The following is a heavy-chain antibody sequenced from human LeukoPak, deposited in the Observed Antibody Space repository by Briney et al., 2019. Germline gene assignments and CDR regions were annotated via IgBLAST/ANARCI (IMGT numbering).Heavy chain of an antibody. Sequence: PGGSLRLSCVGSGFTFRSHAMSWVRQAPEKGLEFVSGNENGGTTYYADSVKGRFSISRDNSKNTLYLQMDSLRGEDTAVYYCAKALSVEMATIGSGDYWGQGTLVAVSS. J-gene: IGHJ4*02. D-gene: IGHD5-24*01. V-gene: IGHV3-23*01. CDR1: GFTFRSHA. CDR3: AKALSVEMATIGSGDY. CDR2: NENGGTT.